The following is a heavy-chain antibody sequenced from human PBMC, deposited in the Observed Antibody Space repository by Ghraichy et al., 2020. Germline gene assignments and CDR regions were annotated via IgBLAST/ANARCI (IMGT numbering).Heavy chain of an antibody. Sequence: LTCAGSGFTFTGYSMNWVRQAPGKGLEWVSYITSSSRTISYADSVKGRFTISRDNAQNSLYLQMNSLRDEDTAVYYCARGSTVVRFYYYDGMDVWGQGTTITVSS. J-gene: IGHJ6*02. D-gene: IGHD4-23*01. CDR2: ITSSSRTI. CDR1: GFTFTGYS. V-gene: IGHV3-48*02. CDR3: ARGSTVVRFYYYDGMDV.